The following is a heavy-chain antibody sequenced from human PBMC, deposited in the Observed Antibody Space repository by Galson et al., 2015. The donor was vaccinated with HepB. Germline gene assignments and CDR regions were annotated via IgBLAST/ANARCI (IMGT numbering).Heavy chain of an antibody. CDR3: ARDLGSGGYKNHFDL. V-gene: IGHV1-69*04. CDR1: GCTFSSYA. D-gene: IGHD2-15*01. J-gene: IGHJ4*02. Sequence: SCKASGCTFSSYAISWVRQAPGQGLEWMGRIIPLLQAAHNAQRFQGRLTITADRSTSTAYMELSSLTSEDTAVYYCARDLGSGGYKNHFDLWGQGTLVTVSS. CDR2: IIPLLQAA.